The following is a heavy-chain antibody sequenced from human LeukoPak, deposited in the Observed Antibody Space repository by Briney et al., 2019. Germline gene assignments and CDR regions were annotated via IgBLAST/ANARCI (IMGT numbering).Heavy chain of an antibody. D-gene: IGHD6-6*01. CDR2: IIPIFGTA. J-gene: IGHJ4*02. CDR1: GGTFSSYA. CDR3: VRGGENEYSSPPWEYYFAY. V-gene: IGHV1-69*13. Sequence: SVRVSCKASGGTFSSYAISWVRQAPGQGLEWMGGIIPIFGTANYAQKFQGRVTITADESTSTAYMELSSLRSEDTAVYYCVRGGENEYSSPPWEYYFAYGGQGTLVTVSS.